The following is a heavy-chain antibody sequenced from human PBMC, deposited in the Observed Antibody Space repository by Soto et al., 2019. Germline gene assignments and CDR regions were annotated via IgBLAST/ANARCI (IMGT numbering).Heavy chain of an antibody. D-gene: IGHD6-13*01. CDR2: ISGSGVRT. J-gene: IGHJ5*02. CDR1: GFTFSGYA. Sequence: PGGSLRLSCAASGFTFSGYAMSWVRQAPGKGLEWVSSISGSGVRTYYADSVKGRFTISRDNSKNTLYLQMNSLRAEDTAVYYCAKHFFDVEQHLVGNWFDPWGQGTLVTVSS. V-gene: IGHV3-23*01. CDR3: AKHFFDVEQHLVGNWFDP.